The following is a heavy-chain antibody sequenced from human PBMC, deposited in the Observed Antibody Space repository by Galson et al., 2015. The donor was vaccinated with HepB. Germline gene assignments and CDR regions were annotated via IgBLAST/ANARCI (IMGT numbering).Heavy chain of an antibody. V-gene: IGHV3-7*03. CDR3: ARSSGYDLPVFDY. D-gene: IGHD5-12*01. CDR2: IKQDGSEK. J-gene: IGHJ4*02. CDR1: GFTFSSYW. Sequence: SLRLSCAASGFTFSSYWMSWVRQAPGKGLEWVANIKQDGSEKYYADSVKGRFTISRDNAKNSLYLRMNSLRAEDTAVYYCARSSGYDLPVFDYWGQGTLVTVSS.